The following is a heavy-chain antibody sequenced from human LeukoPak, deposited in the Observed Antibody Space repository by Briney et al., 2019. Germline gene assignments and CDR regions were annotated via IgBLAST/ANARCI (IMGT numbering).Heavy chain of an antibody. D-gene: IGHD3-3*01. Sequence: GGSLRLSCAASGFTFSSYAMSWVRQAPGKGLEWVSAISGSGGSTYYADSVKGRFTISRDNSKNTLYLQMNSLRAEDTAVYYCAKPGVLRFLEWLLSFFDYWGQGTLVTVSS. V-gene: IGHV3-23*01. CDR3: AKPGVLRFLEWLLSFFDY. CDR2: ISGSGGST. CDR1: GFTFSSYA. J-gene: IGHJ4*02.